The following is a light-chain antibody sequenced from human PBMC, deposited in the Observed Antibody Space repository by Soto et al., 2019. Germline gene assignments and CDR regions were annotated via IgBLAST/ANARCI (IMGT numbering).Light chain of an antibody. CDR1: QSVSSN. V-gene: IGKV3-15*01. Sequence: EIVMTQSPATLSVSPGEGATLSCRASQSVSSNLAWYQQKPGQAPRLLILGASTRATGIPARFSGSGSGTEFSLTISALRSEDLAIYYCQQYSNWPLTFGGGTKVGIK. CDR2: GAS. J-gene: IGKJ4*01. CDR3: QQYSNWPLT.